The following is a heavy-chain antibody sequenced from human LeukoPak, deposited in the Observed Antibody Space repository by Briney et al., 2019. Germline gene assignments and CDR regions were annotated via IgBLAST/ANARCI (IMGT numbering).Heavy chain of an antibody. J-gene: IGHJ4*02. CDR2: ISPDSGYI. D-gene: IGHD6-13*01. Sequence: PGGSLRLSCAASGFTFGSHSLMWVRQAPGKGLEWVSSISPDSGYIYYADSVKGRFTISRDNAENSLFLQMNSLGAEDTAVYYCAPFSAVTHYYFDYWGQGTLVTVSS. V-gene: IGHV3-21*01. CDR3: APFSAVTHYYFDY. CDR1: GFTFGSHS.